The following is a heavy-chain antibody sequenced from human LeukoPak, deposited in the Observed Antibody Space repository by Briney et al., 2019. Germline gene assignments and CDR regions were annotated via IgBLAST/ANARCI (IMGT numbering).Heavy chain of an antibody. Sequence: GGSLRLSCAASGSTFSSYGMHWVRQAPGKGLEWVAATWYDGSNKYYADSVKGRFTISRDNSKNTLYLQMNSLRVEDTAVYYCARDWIRGIVPKGFDYWGQGTLVTVSS. CDR3: ARDWIRGIVPKGFDY. CDR2: TWYDGSNK. J-gene: IGHJ4*02. CDR1: GSTFSSYG. D-gene: IGHD3-16*01. V-gene: IGHV3-33*01.